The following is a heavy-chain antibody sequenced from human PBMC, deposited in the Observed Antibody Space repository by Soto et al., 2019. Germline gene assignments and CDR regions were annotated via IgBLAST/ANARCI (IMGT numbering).Heavy chain of an antibody. CDR2: ISAYNGNT. D-gene: IGHD3-22*01. V-gene: IGHV1-18*04. CDR3: ARATYYYDSSGYYDY. J-gene: IGHJ4*02. Sequence: ASVKVSCKASGYTFTSYGISWVRQAPGQGLEWMGWISAYNGNTNYAQKLQGRVTMTTDTSTSTAYMELRSLRSDDTAVYYCARATYYYDSSGYYDYWGQGTLVTVSS. CDR1: GYTFTSYG.